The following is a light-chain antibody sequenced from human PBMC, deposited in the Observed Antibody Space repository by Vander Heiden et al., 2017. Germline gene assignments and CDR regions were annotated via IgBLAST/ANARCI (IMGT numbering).Light chain of an antibody. J-gene: IGLJ2*01. CDR2: RNN. Sequence: QSVLTQAPSASGTPGQSVTISCSGSSANIGSNYVYWYQHLPGTAPKLLLYRNNQRPSGVPDRFSGSKSDTSASLAISGLRSEDEAQYYCATWDDSLSGVIFGGGTKLTVL. CDR3: ATWDDSLSGVI. V-gene: IGLV1-47*01. CDR1: SANIGSNY.